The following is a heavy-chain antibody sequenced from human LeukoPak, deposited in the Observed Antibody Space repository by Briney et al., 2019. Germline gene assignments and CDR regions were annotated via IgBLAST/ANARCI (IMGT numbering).Heavy chain of an antibody. J-gene: IGHJ3*02. CDR3: AKDWGETPGGDAFDI. CDR1: GFTFSSYG. V-gene: IGHV3-30*02. Sequence: GGSLRLSCAASGFTFSSYGMHWVRQAPGKGLEWVAFIRYDGSNKYYVDSVKGRFTISRDNSKNTLYLQMNSLRAEDTAVYYCAKDWGETPGGDAFDIWGQGTMVTVSS. D-gene: IGHD2-8*02. CDR2: IRYDGSNK.